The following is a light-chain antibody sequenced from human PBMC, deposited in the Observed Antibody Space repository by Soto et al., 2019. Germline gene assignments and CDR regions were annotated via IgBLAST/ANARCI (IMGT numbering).Light chain of an antibody. V-gene: IGLV1-40*01. CDR3: QSYDSSLSGSYV. J-gene: IGLJ1*01. CDR2: GNN. Sequence: QSVLTQPPSVSGAPGQRVTSSCTGSSSNIGAGYDVHWYQRLPGTSPKVLIFGNNNRPSGVPDRFSGSKSGTSASLAITGLQAEDEADYYFQSYDSSLSGSYVFGTGTKLTVL. CDR1: SSNIGAGYD.